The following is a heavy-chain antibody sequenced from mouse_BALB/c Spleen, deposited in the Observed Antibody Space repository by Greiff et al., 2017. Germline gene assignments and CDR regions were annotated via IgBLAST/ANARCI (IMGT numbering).Heavy chain of an antibody. CDR1: GFTFSSFG. V-gene: IGHV5-17*02. Sequence: DVMLVESGGGLVQPGGSRKLSCAASGFTFSSFGMHWVRQAPEKGLEWVAYISSGSSTIYYADTVKGRFTISRDNPKNTLFLQMTSLRSEDTAMYYCARDYGYGDYWGQGTSVTVSS. D-gene: IGHD1-2*01. J-gene: IGHJ4*01. CDR3: ARDYGYGDY. CDR2: ISSGSSTI.